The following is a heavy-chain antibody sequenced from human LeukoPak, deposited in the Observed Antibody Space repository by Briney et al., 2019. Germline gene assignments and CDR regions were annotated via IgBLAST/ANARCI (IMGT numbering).Heavy chain of an antibody. CDR3: AKLEHYYDSSPIDY. Sequence: ASVKVSCKASGYPFTSYGISWVRQAPGQGLEWMGWISAYNGNTNYAQNLQGRVTMTTDTSTSTAYMELRSLRSDDTAVYYCAKLEHYYDSSPIDYWGQGTLVTVSS. D-gene: IGHD3-22*01. CDR1: GYPFTSYG. CDR2: ISAYNGNT. J-gene: IGHJ4*02. V-gene: IGHV1-18*01.